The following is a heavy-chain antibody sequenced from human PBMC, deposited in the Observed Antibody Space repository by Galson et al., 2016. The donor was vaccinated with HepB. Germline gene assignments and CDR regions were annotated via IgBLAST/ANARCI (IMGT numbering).Heavy chain of an antibody. CDR2: TRNKVNSYTT. J-gene: IGHJ3*02. CDR3: ARPSGKYSGGFDI. D-gene: IGHD2/OR15-2a*01. Sequence: GLEWVGRTRNKVNSYTTEYAASVKGRFTISRDDSKNSLYLQMNSLKTEDTALYYCARPSGKYSGGFDIWGQGTMVTVSS. V-gene: IGHV3-72*01.